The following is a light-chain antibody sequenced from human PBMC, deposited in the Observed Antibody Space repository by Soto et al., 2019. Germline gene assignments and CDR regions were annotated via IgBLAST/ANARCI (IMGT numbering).Light chain of an antibody. V-gene: IGKV3-20*01. J-gene: IGKJ2*01. CDR1: QSVSSSY. Sequence: EIVLTQSPGTLSLSPGERATLSCRASQSVSSSYLAWYQQKPGQAPRLLIYAASSRATGIPDRFSGSGSGTDFTLTINRLEPEDFAVYYCQKYGSSSYTFGQGTKLEIK. CDR3: QKYGSSSYT. CDR2: AAS.